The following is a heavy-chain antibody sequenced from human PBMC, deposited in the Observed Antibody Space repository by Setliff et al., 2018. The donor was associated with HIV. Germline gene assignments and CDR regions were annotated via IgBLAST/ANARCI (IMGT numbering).Heavy chain of an antibody. CDR2: IHYDGNNK. D-gene: IGHD2-2*01. CDR3: AKEGTSGWVLIDY. J-gene: IGHJ4*02. CDR1: GFTVSSNH. V-gene: IGHV3-30*02. Sequence: GGSLRLSCVATGFTVSSNHMNWVRQASGKGLEWVAFIHYDGNNKLYSDSVKGRFTISRDKSTNTLYLQMNSLRLEDTAVYYCAKEGTSGWVLIDYWGQGTLVTVSS.